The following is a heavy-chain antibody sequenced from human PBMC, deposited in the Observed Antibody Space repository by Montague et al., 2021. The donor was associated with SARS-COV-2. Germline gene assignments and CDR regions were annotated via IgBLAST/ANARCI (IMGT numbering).Heavy chain of an antibody. CDR3: ARHRTYYDEVWGTHRYTPDY. Sequence: SETLSLTCTVSGGSFSSSNYYWCWLRHPPEKVPGLIRSIYYSSSYNYNPSLKSRVTMSVATSKKQFSLRPTSVTAADTAVYYCARHRTYYDEVWGTHRYTPDYWGQGTLVTVSS. CDR2: IYYSSSY. CDR1: GGSFSSSNYY. D-gene: IGHD3-16*02. J-gene: IGHJ4*02. V-gene: IGHV4-39*01.